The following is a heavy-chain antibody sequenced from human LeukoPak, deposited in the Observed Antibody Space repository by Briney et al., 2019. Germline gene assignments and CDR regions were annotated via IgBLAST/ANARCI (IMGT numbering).Heavy chain of an antibody. CDR3: ARTHSGYDADAFDI. D-gene: IGHD5-12*01. CDR1: GFTFSNFA. V-gene: IGHV3-30*04. Sequence: PGKSLRLSRAASGFTFSNFAMHWVRQSPGKGLECVAVISYDGGNKFYADSVKGRITSSRDNSKNTLYLQMNSLRPEDTAVYYCARTHSGYDADAFDIWGQGTMVTVSS. J-gene: IGHJ3*02. CDR2: ISYDGGNK.